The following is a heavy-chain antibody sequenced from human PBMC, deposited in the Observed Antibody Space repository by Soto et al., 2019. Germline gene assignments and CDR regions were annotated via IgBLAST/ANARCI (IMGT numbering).Heavy chain of an antibody. V-gene: IGHV6-1*01. CDR1: GDSVSSNTAS. Sequence: PSQTLSLTCAIPGDSVSSNTASWNWIRQSPSTGLEWLGRTYFRSKWYNDYAVSVNSRIIINPDTSHNQFSLQLNSVTPEITAVYFCAKGDNLGPKSGYAFDPWGQGIMVTVSS. D-gene: IGHD5-12*01. CDR2: TYFRSKWYN. CDR3: AKGDNLGPKSGYAFDP. J-gene: IGHJ5*02.